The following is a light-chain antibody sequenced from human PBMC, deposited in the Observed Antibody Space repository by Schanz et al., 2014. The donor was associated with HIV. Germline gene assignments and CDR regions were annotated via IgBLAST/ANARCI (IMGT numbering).Light chain of an antibody. V-gene: IGLV1-40*01. CDR1: SSNIGAGYE. Sequence: QSVLTQPPSVSGAPGQRVTISCTGSSSNIGAGYEVHWYKQLPETAPKLLIFGDKNRPSGVPDRYSGSKSDTSASLAITGLQGDDEADYYCQSYDSGLSGILFGGGTKLTVL. CDR3: QSYDSGLSGIL. J-gene: IGLJ2*01. CDR2: GDK.